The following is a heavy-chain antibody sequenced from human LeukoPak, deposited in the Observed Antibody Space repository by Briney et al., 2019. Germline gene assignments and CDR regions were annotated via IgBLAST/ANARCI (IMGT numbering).Heavy chain of an antibody. J-gene: IGHJ4*02. CDR1: GFTFSSCA. CDR2: ISGSGGST. Sequence: PGGSLRLSCAASGFTFSSCAMSWVRQAPGKGLEWVSAISGSGGSTYYADSVKGRFTISRDNSKNTLYLQMNSLRAEDTALYYCARDMAYCSSTSCPLGYWGQGTLVTVSS. D-gene: IGHD2-2*01. CDR3: ARDMAYCSSTSCPLGY. V-gene: IGHV3-23*01.